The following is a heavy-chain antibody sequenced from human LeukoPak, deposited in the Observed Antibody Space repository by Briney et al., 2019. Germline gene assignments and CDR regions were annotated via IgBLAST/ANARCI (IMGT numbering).Heavy chain of an antibody. J-gene: IGHJ3*02. CDR2: INHSGST. CDR3: ARGLGDYDYVWGGAFDI. Sequence: SETLSLTCAVYGGSFSGYYWSWIRQPPGKGLEWIGEINHSGSTNYNPSLKSRVTISVDTSKNQFSLKLSSVTAADTAVYYCARGLGDYDYVWGGAFDIWGQGTMVTVSS. D-gene: IGHD3-16*01. V-gene: IGHV4-34*01. CDR1: GGSFSGYY.